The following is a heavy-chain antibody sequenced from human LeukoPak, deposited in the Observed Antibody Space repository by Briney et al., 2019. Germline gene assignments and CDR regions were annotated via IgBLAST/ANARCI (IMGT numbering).Heavy chain of an antibody. V-gene: IGHV3-21*01. CDR2: ISSSSSYI. J-gene: IGHJ4*02. CDR1: GFTFSSYS. CDR3: ARVRATGGDFDY. D-gene: IGHD3-10*01. Sequence: GGSLTLSCTASGFTFSSYSMNWVRQAPGKGLEWVSSISSSSSYIYYADSVKGRFTISRDNAKNSLYLQMNILSADAAAAYYCARVRATGGDFDYWGQGTLVTVSS.